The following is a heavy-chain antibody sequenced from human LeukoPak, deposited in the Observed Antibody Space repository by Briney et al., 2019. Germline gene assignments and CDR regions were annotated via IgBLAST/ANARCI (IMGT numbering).Heavy chain of an antibody. Sequence: PGGSLRLSCAASGFTFSTYAMHWVRQAPGKGLEWVAVISYDGSTKYYADSVKGRFTISRDSSKNTLYLQMSSLRAEDTAVYYCARGQWIQLWSQFDPWGQGTLVTVSS. D-gene: IGHD5-18*01. CDR1: GFTFSTYA. J-gene: IGHJ5*02. CDR2: ISYDGSTK. V-gene: IGHV3-30-3*01. CDR3: ARGQWIQLWSQFDP.